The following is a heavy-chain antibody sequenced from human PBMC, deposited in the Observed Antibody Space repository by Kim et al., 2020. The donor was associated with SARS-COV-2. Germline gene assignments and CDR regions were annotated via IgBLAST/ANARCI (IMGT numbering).Heavy chain of an antibody. Sequence: SETLSLTCAVYGGSFSGYYWSWIRQPPGKGLEWLGEINHSGITNYNPSLKSRVTISVDTAKNPFSLKLSSVTAADTAVYYCARAGETAMGHPTPSTFSYWGPGALVTDSS. CDR1: GGSFSGYY. J-gene: IGHJ4*02. CDR2: INHSGIT. D-gene: IGHD5-18*01. CDR3: ARAGETAMGHPTPSTFSY. V-gene: IGHV4-34*01.